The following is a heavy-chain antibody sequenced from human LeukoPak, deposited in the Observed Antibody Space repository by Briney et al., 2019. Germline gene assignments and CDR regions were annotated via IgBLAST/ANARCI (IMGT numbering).Heavy chain of an antibody. CDR1: GGSISSSSSY. CDR3: ARQGVVTTTGAFDI. Sequence: PSETLSLTCTVSGGSISSSSSYWGWIRQPPGKGLEWVGSIYYSGSTNYNPSLKSRVTISVDTSKNQFSLKLSSVTAADTAVYYCARQGVVTTTGAFDIWGQGTMVTVSS. V-gene: IGHV4-39*01. J-gene: IGHJ3*02. CDR2: IYYSGST. D-gene: IGHD3-22*01.